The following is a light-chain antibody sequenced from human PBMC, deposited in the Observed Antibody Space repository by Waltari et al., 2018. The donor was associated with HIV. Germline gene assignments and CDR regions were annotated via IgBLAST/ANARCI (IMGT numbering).Light chain of an antibody. CDR3: QQTYNTLPYT. CDR1: QYISTY. CDR2: AAS. J-gene: IGKJ2*01. Sequence: DIQMTQSPSSLSASVGGRVSITCRASQYISTYLNWYQQKPGKAPKLLIYAASSLQSGVPSRFSGSGSGTDFTLTISSLQPEDFATYFCQQTYNTLPYTFGQGTKLEIK. V-gene: IGKV1-39*01.